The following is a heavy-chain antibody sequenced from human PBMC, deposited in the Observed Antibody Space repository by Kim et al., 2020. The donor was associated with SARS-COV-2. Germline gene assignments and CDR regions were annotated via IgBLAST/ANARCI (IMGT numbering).Heavy chain of an antibody. Sequence: GESLKISCKGSGYSFTSYWISWVRQMLGKGLEWMGRIDPSDSYTNYSPSFQGDVTISADKSISTDYLQWSSLKASDTAMYYCARLHYDFWSGYLVYFDYWGQGTLVTVSS. CDR2: IDPSDSYT. CDR3: ARLHYDFWSGYLVYFDY. D-gene: IGHD3-3*01. V-gene: IGHV5-10-1*01. CDR1: GYSFTSYW. J-gene: IGHJ4*01.